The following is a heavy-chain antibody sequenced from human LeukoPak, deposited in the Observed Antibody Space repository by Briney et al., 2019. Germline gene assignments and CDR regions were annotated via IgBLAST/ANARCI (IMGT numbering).Heavy chain of an antibody. J-gene: IGHJ4*02. Sequence: GRSLRLACEPAALTFSIYAMSWVRQAPGKGLEWVSSITSSVETTYYGGSVTGPCTISRDNSKQPLYLQMNRLRAEDTAVYYCVKDRPNYYHSSGHYYRRNGDCWGQGTLVTVSS. V-gene: IGHV3-23*01. D-gene: IGHD3-22*01. CDR2: ITSSVETT. CDR1: ALTFSIYA. CDR3: VKDRPNYYHSSGHYYRRNGDC.